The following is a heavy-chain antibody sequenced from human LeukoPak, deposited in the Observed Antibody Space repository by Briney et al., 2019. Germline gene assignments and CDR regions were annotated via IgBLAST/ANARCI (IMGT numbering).Heavy chain of an antibody. V-gene: IGHV3-7*02. J-gene: IGHJ4*02. Sequence: PGGSLRLSCAASGFTFNSYWMSWVRQAPGKGLEWPASVRHDGGETYYEDSVKGRFTISRDNAKNSLYLQMNSLRAEDTAVYYCARHVIAARVFDYWGQGTLVTVSS. CDR3: ARHVIAARVFDY. CDR2: VRHDGGET. CDR1: GFTFNSYW. D-gene: IGHD2-15*01.